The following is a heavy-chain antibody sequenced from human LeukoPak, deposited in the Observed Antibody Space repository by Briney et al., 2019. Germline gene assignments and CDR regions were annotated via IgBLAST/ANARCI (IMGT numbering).Heavy chain of an antibody. Sequence: GGSLRLSCAASGFTVSSNYMSWVRQAPGKGLEWVSVIYSCGRTYYADSVKGRLTISRDNSKNTLYLQMNSLRAEDTAVYYCARAAYDFWSGYPYYFDYWGQGTLVSVSS. CDR2: IYSCGRT. V-gene: IGHV3-53*01. CDR3: ARAAYDFWSGYPYYFDY. CDR1: GFTVSSNY. D-gene: IGHD3/OR15-3a*01. J-gene: IGHJ4*02.